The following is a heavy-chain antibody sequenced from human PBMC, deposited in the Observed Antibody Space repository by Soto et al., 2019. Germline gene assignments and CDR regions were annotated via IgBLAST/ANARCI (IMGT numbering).Heavy chain of an antibody. V-gene: IGHV6-1*01. CDR1: VDSVSSNSAA. Sequence: SQTLSLTCAISVDSVSSNSAAWNWIRQSPSRGLEWLGRTYYRSKWYNDYAVSVKSRITINPDTSKNQFSLQLNSVTPEDTAAYYCARDLPRYSSGWYYYYYGMDVWGQGTTVTVSS. CDR3: ARDLPRYSSGWYYYYYGMDV. CDR2: TYYRSKWYN. D-gene: IGHD6-19*01. J-gene: IGHJ6*02.